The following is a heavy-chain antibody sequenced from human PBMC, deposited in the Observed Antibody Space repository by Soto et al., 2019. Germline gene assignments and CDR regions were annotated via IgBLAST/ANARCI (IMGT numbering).Heavy chain of an antibody. CDR2: IIPILGIA. CDR3: ELSGAARTTHYYYYYYMDV. CDR1: GGTFSSYT. D-gene: IGHD6-6*01. Sequence: ASVKVSCKASGGTFSSYTISWVRQAPGQGLEWMGRIIPILGIANYAQKFQGRVTITADKSTSTAYMELSSLRSEDTAVYYCELSGAARTTHYYYYYYMDVWGKGTTVTVSS. V-gene: IGHV1-69*02. J-gene: IGHJ6*03.